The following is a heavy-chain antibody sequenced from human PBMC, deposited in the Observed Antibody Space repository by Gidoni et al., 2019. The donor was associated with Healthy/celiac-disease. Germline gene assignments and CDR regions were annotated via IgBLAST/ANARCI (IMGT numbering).Heavy chain of an antibody. Sequence: EVQLVESGGGLVKPGGSLRLSCAASGLTLSSYSMTWVRQAPGKGLDWVSSISSSSSYIYYADSVNGRFTISRDNAKSSLYLQMNSLRAEDTAVYYCASRGRVGATTYGMDVWGQGTTVTVSS. D-gene: IGHD1-26*01. V-gene: IGHV3-21*01. CDR2: ISSSSSYI. CDR3: ASRGRVGATTYGMDV. J-gene: IGHJ6*02. CDR1: GLTLSSYS.